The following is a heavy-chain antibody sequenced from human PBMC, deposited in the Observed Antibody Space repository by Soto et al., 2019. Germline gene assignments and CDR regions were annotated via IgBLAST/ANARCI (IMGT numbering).Heavy chain of an antibody. CDR3: ARVIVPTTVTTSNWFDP. V-gene: IGHV1-46*01. J-gene: IGHJ5*02. D-gene: IGHD4-17*01. CDR1: EYTFSSYY. CDR2: ITPSGGST. Sequence: ASVKVSCKTSEYTFSSYYMHWVRQAPGQGLEWMGVITPSGGSTTYAQRFQGRVTMTSDTSTSTVYMELSNLRTDDTAVYYCARVIVPTTVTTSNWFDPWGQGTLVTVSS.